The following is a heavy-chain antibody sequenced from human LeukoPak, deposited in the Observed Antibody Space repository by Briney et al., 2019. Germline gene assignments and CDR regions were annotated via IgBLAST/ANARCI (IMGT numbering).Heavy chain of an antibody. J-gene: IGHJ5*02. V-gene: IGHV7-4-1*02. CDR1: RYTFTSYA. D-gene: IGHD5-18*01. CDR2: INTNTGNP. CDR3: ARKGYSYGEDWLDP. Sequence: ASVKVSCKASRYTFTSYAMNWVRQAPGQGLEWMGWINTNTGNPTYAQGFTGRFVFSLDTSVSTAYLQISSLKAEDTAVYYCARKGYSYGEDWLDPWGQGTLVTVSS.